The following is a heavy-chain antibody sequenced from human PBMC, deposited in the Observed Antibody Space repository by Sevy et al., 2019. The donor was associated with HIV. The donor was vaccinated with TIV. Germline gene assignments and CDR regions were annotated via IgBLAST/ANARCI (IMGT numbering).Heavy chain of an antibody. V-gene: IGHV3-30*04. J-gene: IGHJ4*02. CDR3: ARLLSCGGDCYYYDS. CDR2: MSYVRDSE. CDR1: GFTFTDYA. D-gene: IGHD2-21*02. Sequence: GRSLRLSCPASGFTFTDYAVHWVRQAPGKGREWVALMSYVRDSENYADSVKGRFTISRDNTKNTLYLQMNSLRAEDTAVYYCARLLSCGGDCYYYDSWGQGTLVTVSS.